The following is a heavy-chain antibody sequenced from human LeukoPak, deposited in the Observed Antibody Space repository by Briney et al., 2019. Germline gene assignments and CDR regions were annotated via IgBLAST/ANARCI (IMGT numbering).Heavy chain of an antibody. Sequence: GGSLRLSCAASGFTFSSYWMHWVRQVPGKGLVWVSCITSDGSSTTYADSVKGRFTIPRDNAKNTLYLEMNSLRAEDTAVYYCARRESDWGQGTLVTVSS. V-gene: IGHV3-74*01. D-gene: IGHD3-10*01. CDR1: GFTFSSYW. CDR2: ITSDGSST. J-gene: IGHJ4*02. CDR3: ARRESD.